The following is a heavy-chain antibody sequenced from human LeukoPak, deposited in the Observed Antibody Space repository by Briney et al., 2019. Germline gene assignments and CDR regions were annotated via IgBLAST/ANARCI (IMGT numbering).Heavy chain of an antibody. D-gene: IGHD6-13*01. J-gene: IGHJ4*02. Sequence: SETLSLTCTVSGGSISSGDYYWSWIRQPPGKGLEWIGYIYYSGSTYYNPSLKSRVTISVDKSKNQFSLKLSSVTAADTAVYYCASAENHIDPHGYSSSWYSNYWGQGTLVTVSS. CDR2: IYYSGST. CDR1: GGSISSGDYY. CDR3: ASAENHIDPHGYSSSWYSNY. V-gene: IGHV4-30-4*01.